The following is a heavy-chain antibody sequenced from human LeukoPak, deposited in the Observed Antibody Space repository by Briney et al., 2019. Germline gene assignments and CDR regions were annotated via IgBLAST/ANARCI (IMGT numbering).Heavy chain of an antibody. CDR2: ISYDGSNK. Sequence: GRSLRLSCAASGFTFSSYGMHWVRQAPGKGLEWVAVISYDGSNKYYADSVKGRFTISRDNSKNTLYLQMNSLRAEDTAVYYCAKDRAMIVVENYFDYWGQGTLVTVSS. CDR1: GFTFSSYG. V-gene: IGHV3-30*18. J-gene: IGHJ4*02. D-gene: IGHD3-22*01. CDR3: AKDRAMIVVENYFDY.